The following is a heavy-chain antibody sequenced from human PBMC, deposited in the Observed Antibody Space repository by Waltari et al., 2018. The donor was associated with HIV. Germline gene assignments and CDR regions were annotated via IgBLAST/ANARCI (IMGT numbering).Heavy chain of an antibody. D-gene: IGHD3-16*01. CDR3: AKAPTVRGSYYFYYYYMDG. Sequence: EVQLVESGGGLVQPGRSLRLSCAASGFTFDDYAMHWVRQAPGKGLEWVSGSSWNSGRLGYADSVKGRFTISRDNAKKSLYRQMNSLRAEDTALYYCAKAPTVRGSYYFYYYYMDGWGTGTTVTVSS. CDR2: SSWNSGRL. CDR1: GFTFDDYA. V-gene: IGHV3-9*01. J-gene: IGHJ6*03.